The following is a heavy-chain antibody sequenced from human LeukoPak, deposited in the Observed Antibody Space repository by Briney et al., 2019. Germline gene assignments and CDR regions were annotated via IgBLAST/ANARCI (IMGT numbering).Heavy chain of an antibody. D-gene: IGHD3-22*01. V-gene: IGHV4-39*07. CDR1: GGSISSSSYY. J-gene: IGHJ6*03. CDR2: IYYSGST. Sequence: SETLSLTCTVSGGSISSSSYYWGWIRQPPGKGLEWSGSIYYSGSTNYNPSLKSRVTISVDTSKNQFSLKLSSVTAADTAVYYCARHYYDRHPYYYYYMDVWGKGTTVTISS. CDR3: ARHYYDRHPYYYYYMDV.